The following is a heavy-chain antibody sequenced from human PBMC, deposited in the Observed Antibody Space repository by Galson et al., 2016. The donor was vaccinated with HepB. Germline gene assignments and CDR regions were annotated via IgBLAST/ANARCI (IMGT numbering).Heavy chain of an antibody. CDR2: VSYDGNNK. CDR3: ARQRCTNTYCWLDP. J-gene: IGHJ5*02. V-gene: IGHV3-30-3*01. D-gene: IGHD2-8*01. Sequence: SLRLSCAASGFTFSSNAMHWVRQAPGKGLEWVAIVSYDGNNKYYADSVKGRFTISRDNSKNTLYLQMSSLRAEDTAVYYCARQRCTNTYCWLDPWGQGTLVTVSS. CDR1: GFTFSSNA.